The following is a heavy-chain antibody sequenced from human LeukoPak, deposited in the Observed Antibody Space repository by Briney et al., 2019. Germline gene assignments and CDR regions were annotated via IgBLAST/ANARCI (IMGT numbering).Heavy chain of an antibody. CDR3: ARGGQRRGYYGSGSYN. CDR2: MNPNSGNT. J-gene: IGHJ4*02. CDR1: GYTFTSYD. V-gene: IGHV1-8*01. Sequence: GASVKVSCKASGYTFTSYDINWVRQATGQGLEWMGWMNPNSGNTGYAQKFQGRVTMTRNTSISTAYMELSSLRSEDTAVYYCARGGQRRGYYGSGSYNWGQGTLVTVSS. D-gene: IGHD3-10*01.